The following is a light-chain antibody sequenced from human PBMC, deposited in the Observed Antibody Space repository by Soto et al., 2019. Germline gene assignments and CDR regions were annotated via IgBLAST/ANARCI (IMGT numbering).Light chain of an antibody. CDR2: DAS. J-gene: IGKJ2*01. Sequence: EIVLTQSPGTLSLSPGERTTLSCRASQSVSSNYLAWYQKKPGQAPRLLIYDASNRATGIPDRFSGSGSGTDFTLTISRLEPEDFAVYCCQQYGSTPFNFGQGTKVEIK. CDR1: QSVSSNY. V-gene: IGKV3-20*01. CDR3: QQYGSTPFN.